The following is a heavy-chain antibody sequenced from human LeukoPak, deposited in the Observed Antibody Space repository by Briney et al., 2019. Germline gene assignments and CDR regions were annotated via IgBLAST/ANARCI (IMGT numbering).Heavy chain of an antibody. CDR2: INPNSGGT. V-gene: IGHV1-2*02. Sequence: ASVKVSCKASGYTFTGYYMHWVRQAPGQGLEWMGWINPNSGGTNYAQKFQGRVTMTRDTSISTAYMELSRLRSDDTAIYYCARAVGYSYYMDVWGNETTVTVSS. CDR3: ARAVGYSYYMDV. CDR1: GYTFTGYY. J-gene: IGHJ6*03. D-gene: IGHD5-18*01.